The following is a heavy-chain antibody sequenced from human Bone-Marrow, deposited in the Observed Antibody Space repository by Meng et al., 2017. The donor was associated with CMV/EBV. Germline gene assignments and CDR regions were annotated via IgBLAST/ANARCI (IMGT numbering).Heavy chain of an antibody. CDR1: GFTFSSYG. D-gene: IGHD1-26*01. V-gene: IGHV3-30*02. Sequence: GESLKISCAASGFTFSSYGMHWVRQAPGKGLEWVAFIRYDGSNKYYADSVKGRFTISRDNAKNSLYLQMNSLRAEDTAVYYCARDRELLLSMDVWGQGTTVTVSS. CDR2: IRYDGSNK. J-gene: IGHJ6*02. CDR3: ARDRELLLSMDV.